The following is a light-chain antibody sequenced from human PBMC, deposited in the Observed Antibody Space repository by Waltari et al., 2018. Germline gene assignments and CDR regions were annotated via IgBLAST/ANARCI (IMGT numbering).Light chain of an antibody. CDR1: SSNIGSNY. V-gene: IGLV1-47*01. Sequence: QSVLTQPPSASGTPGQRVPISCSGSSSNIGSNYVYWYQQLPGTAPKLLVYKNNQRPSGVPDRFSGSKAGTSASLAISGLRSEDEADYPCAAWDDSLSGVVFGGGTKLTVL. CDR3: AAWDDSLSGVV. J-gene: IGLJ2*01. CDR2: KNN.